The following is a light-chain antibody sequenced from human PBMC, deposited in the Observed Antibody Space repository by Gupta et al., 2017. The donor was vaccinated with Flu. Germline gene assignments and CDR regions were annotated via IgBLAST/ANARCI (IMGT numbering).Light chain of an antibody. CDR1: QDIRNY. CDR2: DTS. V-gene: IGKV1-33*01. Sequence: SQASQDIRNYLNWYQQQPGKALKLLIYDTSTLEPGVPSRFSGSGSGTDFTLTISSLQAEDTATYYCRRYDYVVTFGGGTKVEIK. CDR3: RRYDYVVT. J-gene: IGKJ4*01.